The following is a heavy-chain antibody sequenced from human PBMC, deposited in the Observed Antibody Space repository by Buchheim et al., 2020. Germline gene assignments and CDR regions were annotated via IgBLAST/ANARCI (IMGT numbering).Heavy chain of an antibody. CDR1: GFTFSSYG. V-gene: IGHV3-33*01. D-gene: IGHD2-2*01. J-gene: IGHJ4*02. CDR3: ARDQEGEKYQLLPGDY. CDR2: IWYDGSNK. Sequence: QVQLVESGGGVVQPGRSLRLSCAASGFTFSSYGMHWVRQAPGKGLEWVAVIWYDGSNKYYADSVKGRFTISRDNSKNTLYLQMNSLRAEDTAVYYCARDQEGEKYQLLPGDYWRQGTL.